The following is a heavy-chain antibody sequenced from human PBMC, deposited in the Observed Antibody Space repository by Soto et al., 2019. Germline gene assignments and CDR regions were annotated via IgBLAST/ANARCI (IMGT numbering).Heavy chain of an antibody. CDR3: ARDTGLLNPSSWYRGWGFDY. J-gene: IGHJ4*02. V-gene: IGHV1-18*01. D-gene: IGHD6-13*01. CDR1: GYTFTSYG. CDR2: ISAYNGNT. Sequence: QVQLVQSGAEAKKPGASVKVSCKASGYTFTSYGISWVRQAPGQGLEWMGWISAYNGNTNYAQKLQGRVTMTTDTSTSTAYMELRSLRSDDTAVYYCARDTGLLNPSSWYRGWGFDYWGQGTLVTVSS.